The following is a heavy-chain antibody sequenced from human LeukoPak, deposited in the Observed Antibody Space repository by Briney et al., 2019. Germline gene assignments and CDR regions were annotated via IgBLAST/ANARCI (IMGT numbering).Heavy chain of an antibody. CDR3: AREKRDYYDSSGYWGAFDI. CDR2: IYSGGST. D-gene: IGHD3-22*01. Sequence: PGGSLRLSCAASGFTVSSNYMSWVRQAPGKGLEWVSVIYSGGSTYYADSVKGRLTISRDNSKNTLYLQMNSLRAEDTAVYYCAREKRDYYDSSGYWGAFDIWGQGTMVTVSS. V-gene: IGHV3-66*01. CDR1: GFTVSSNY. J-gene: IGHJ3*02.